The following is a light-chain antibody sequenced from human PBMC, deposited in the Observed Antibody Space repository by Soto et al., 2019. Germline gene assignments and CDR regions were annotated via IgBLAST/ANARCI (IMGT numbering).Light chain of an antibody. V-gene: IGKV1-6*02. J-gene: IGKJ1*01. CDR3: LQVFYFPRA. CDR2: AAS. CDR1: QDIGND. Sequence: AIQMTQSPSSLAGSVGDRLTITCRASQDIGNDLGWYQQKPGKAPKLLIYAASSLQSVVSSRYSGSGSGTEFTLTIRSLQPAVFASYYCLQVFYFPRAFGQGTTVDI.